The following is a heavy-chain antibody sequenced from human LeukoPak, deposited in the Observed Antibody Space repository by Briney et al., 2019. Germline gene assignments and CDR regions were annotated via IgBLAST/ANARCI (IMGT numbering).Heavy chain of an antibody. CDR2: IWYDGSNK. V-gene: IGHV3-33*01. CDR3: AREPLRGSWFDP. D-gene: IGHD1-26*01. J-gene: IGHJ5*02. Sequence: GRSLRLSCAASGFTFTSYGMHWVRQAPGKGLEWVAVIWYDGSNKYYADSVKGRFTISRDNSKNTLYLQMNSLRAEDTAVYYCAREPLRGSWFDPWGQGTLVTVSS. CDR1: GFTFTSYG.